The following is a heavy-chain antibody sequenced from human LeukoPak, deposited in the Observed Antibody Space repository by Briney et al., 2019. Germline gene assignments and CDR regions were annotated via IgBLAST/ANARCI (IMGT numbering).Heavy chain of an antibody. CDR1: EFTFSSYW. CDR2: IKQDGSEK. Sequence: RSGGSLRLSCAASEFTFSSYWMTWVRQAPGKGLEWVADIKQDGSEKYYVDSVKGRFTISRDNAKNSLYLQMNSLRAEDTAFYYCARVQQYDKFDYWDQGTLVTVSS. D-gene: IGHD3-22*01. J-gene: IGHJ4*02. V-gene: IGHV3-7*03. CDR3: ARVQQYDKFDY.